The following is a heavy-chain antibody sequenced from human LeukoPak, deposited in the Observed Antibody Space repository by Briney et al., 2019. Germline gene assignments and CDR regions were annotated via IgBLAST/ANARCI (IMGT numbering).Heavy chain of an antibody. V-gene: IGHV4-39*07. CDR3: ARDVVAAVGSFDY. D-gene: IGHD2-2*01. CDR2: IYYSGST. J-gene: IGHJ4*02. CDR1: GGSISSSSYY. Sequence: SETLSLTCTVSGGSISSSSYYWGWIRQPPGKGLEWIGSIYYSGSTYYNPSLKSRVTISVDTSKNQFSLKLSSVTAADTAVYYCARDVVAAVGSFDYWGQGTQVTVSS.